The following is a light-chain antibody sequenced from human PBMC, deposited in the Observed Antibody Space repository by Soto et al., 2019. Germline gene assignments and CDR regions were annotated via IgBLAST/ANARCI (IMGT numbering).Light chain of an antibody. J-gene: IGKJ5*01. V-gene: IGKV1-5*03. CDR3: QQYESLPLT. CDR1: QSISSW. Sequence: DIQMTQSPSTLSASVGDRVTLTCRASQSISSWLAWYQQKPGKAPRLLIYKASSLESGVPSRFSGSGSGTEFTLTISSLQPEDFATYYCQQYESLPLTFGQGTRLEIK. CDR2: KAS.